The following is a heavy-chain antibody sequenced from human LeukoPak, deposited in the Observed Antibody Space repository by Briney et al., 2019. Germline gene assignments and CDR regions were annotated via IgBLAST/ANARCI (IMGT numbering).Heavy chain of an antibody. J-gene: IGHJ4*02. V-gene: IGHV3-33*01. CDR2: IWYDGSNK. Sequence: EGSLRLSCAASGFTFSSYGMHWVRQAPGKGLEWVAVIWYDGSNKYYADSVKGRFTISRDNSKNTLYLQMNSLRAEDTAVYYCARDSVSNYYFDYWGQGTLVTVSS. CDR1: GFTFSSYG. D-gene: IGHD4-11*01. CDR3: ARDSVSNYYFDY.